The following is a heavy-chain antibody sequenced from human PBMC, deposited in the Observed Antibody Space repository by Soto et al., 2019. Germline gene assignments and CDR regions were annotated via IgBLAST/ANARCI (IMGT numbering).Heavy chain of an antibody. Sequence: PSEPLSLTCAVYGGTFSGYYWSWIRQPPGKGLEWIGEINHSGSTNYNPSLKSRVTISVDTSKNQFSLKLSSVTAADTAVYYGARGRGLKGNCSSTSCYFDFDYWGQGTLVTVSS. CDR1: GGTFSGYY. D-gene: IGHD2-2*01. J-gene: IGHJ4*02. V-gene: IGHV4-34*01. CDR3: ARGRGLKGNCSSTSCYFDFDY. CDR2: INHSGST.